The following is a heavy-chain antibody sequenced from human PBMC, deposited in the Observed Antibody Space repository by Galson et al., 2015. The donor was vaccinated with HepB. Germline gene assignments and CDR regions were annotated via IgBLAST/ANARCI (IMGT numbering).Heavy chain of an antibody. CDR2: IYSGGST. D-gene: IGHD3-10*01. CDR3: ARNAEEYGSGSYLVYYYYYYYMDV. J-gene: IGHJ6*03. V-gene: IGHV3-53*01. Sequence: SLRLSCAASGFTVSSNYMSWVRQAPGKGLEWVSVIYSGGSTYYADSVKGRFTISRDNSKNTLYLQMNSLRAEDTAVYYCARNAEEYGSGSYLVYYYYYYYMDVWGKGTTVTVSS. CDR1: GFTVSSNY.